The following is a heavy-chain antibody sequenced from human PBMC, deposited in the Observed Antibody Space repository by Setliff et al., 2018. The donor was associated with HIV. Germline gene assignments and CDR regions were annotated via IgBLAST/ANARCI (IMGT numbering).Heavy chain of an antibody. CDR1: RFTLSSYW. V-gene: IGHV3-7*01. CDR3: VRDLTTIVTRKVFDI. Sequence: GSLRLSCAASRFTLSSYWMSWVRQAPGKGLEWVANIKEDGSEKYYVDSVKGRFTISRDNAKNSLYLQMNSLRAEDTAVYYCVRDLTTIVTRKVFDIWGQGTMVTVSS. CDR2: IKEDGSEK. D-gene: IGHD4-4*01. J-gene: IGHJ3*02.